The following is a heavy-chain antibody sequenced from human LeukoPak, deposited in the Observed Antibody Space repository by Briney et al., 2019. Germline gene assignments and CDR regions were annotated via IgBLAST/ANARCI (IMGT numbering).Heavy chain of an antibody. CDR1: GFTFSSYA. V-gene: IGHV3-23*01. Sequence: PGGSLRLSCAASGFTFSSYAMSWVRQAPGKGLEWVSSISGSGDTTYYADSVKGRFTISRDNSKNTLYLQMNSLRVEDTAVYYCARARRHSSSWPYYFDYWGQGTLVTVSS. D-gene: IGHD6-13*01. CDR2: ISGSGDTT. J-gene: IGHJ4*02. CDR3: ARARRHSSSWPYYFDY.